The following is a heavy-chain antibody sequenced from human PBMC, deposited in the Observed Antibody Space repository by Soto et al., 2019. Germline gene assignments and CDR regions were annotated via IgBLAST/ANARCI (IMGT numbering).Heavy chain of an antibody. D-gene: IGHD2-8*01. V-gene: IGHV1-18*01. J-gene: IGHJ6*02. CDR1: GYTFTTYD. Sequence: QVQLVQSGAEVKKPGASVKVSCKASGYTFTTYDISWVRQAPGQGLEWMGRISTYTGNTNYPQSLQGRLTMTTDTSTSTAYMELRSLKSDDTAVYYCARDPYHVLMVNAPNLYGMDVWGQGTTVNVSS. CDR3: ARDPYHVLMVNAPNLYGMDV. CDR2: ISTYTGNT.